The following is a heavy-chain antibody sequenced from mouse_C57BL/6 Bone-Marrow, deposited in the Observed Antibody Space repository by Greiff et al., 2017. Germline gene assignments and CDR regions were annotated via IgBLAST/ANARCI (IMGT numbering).Heavy chain of an antibody. CDR2: IYPRDGST. D-gene: IGHD1-1*01. Sequence: VQLQESDAELVKPGASVKISCKVSGYTFTDHTIHWMKQRPEQGLEWIGYIYPRDGSTKYNEKFKGKATLTADKSSSTAYMQLNSLTSEDSAVYFCARSLYGSSPYWYFDVWGTGTTVTVSS. CDR1: GYTFTDHT. CDR3: ARSLYGSSPYWYFDV. V-gene: IGHV1-78*01. J-gene: IGHJ1*03.